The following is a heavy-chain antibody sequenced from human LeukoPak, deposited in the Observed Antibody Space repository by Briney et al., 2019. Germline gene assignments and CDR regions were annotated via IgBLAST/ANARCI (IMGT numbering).Heavy chain of an antibody. CDR3: ARENDYYGSGSYSY. V-gene: IGHV3-53*01. D-gene: IGHD3-10*01. Sequence: GGSLRLSCAASGFTVSSNYMSWVRQAPGKGLEWVSVIYSGGSTYYADSVKGRFTISRDNSKNTLYLQMNSLRAEDTAVYYCARENDYYGSGSYSYWGQGTLVTVSS. CDR2: IYSGGST. CDR1: GFTVSSNY. J-gene: IGHJ4*02.